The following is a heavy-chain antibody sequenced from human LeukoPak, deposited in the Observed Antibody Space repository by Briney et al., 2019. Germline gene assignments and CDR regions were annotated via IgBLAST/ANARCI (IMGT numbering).Heavy chain of an antibody. Sequence: SETLSLTCAVYGGSFSGYYWSWIRQPPGKGLEWIGYIYYSGSTNYNPSLKSRVTISVDTSKNQFSLKLSSVTAADTAVYYCAISYDSSGYLDYWGQGTLVTVSS. V-gene: IGHV4-59*01. CDR2: IYYSGST. CDR3: AISYDSSGYLDY. J-gene: IGHJ4*02. CDR1: GGSFSGYY. D-gene: IGHD3-22*01.